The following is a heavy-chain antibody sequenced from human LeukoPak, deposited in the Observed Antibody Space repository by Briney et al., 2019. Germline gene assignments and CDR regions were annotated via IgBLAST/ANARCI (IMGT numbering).Heavy chain of an antibody. J-gene: IGHJ4*02. CDR1: GFTFSSYA. CDR3: ARVEGIAVAGTGGTWDY. CDR2: ISYDGSNK. D-gene: IGHD6-19*01. Sequence: GRSLRLSCAASGFTFSSYAMHWVRQAPGKGLEWVAVISYDGSNKYYADSVKGRFTISRDNSKNTLYLQMNSLRAEDTAVYYCARVEGIAVAGTGGTWDYWGQGTLVTVSS. V-gene: IGHV3-30-3*01.